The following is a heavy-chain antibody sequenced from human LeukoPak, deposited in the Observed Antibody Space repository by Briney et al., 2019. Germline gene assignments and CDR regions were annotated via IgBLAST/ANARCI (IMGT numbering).Heavy chain of an antibody. CDR2: IYYSGST. Sequence: SETLSLTCTVSSGSTSSYYWSWIRQPPGKGLEWIGYIYYSGSTNYNPSLKSRITISVDTSENQFSLKLTSVTAADTAVYYCARDIRGGYYGMDVWGQGTTVTVSS. CDR1: SGSTSSYY. CDR3: ARDIRGGYYGMDV. J-gene: IGHJ6*02. D-gene: IGHD3-10*01. V-gene: IGHV4-59*01.